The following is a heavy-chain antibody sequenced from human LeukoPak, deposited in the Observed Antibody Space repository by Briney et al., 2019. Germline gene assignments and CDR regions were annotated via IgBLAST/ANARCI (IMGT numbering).Heavy chain of an antibody. D-gene: IGHD1-26*01. CDR2: INWNAGST. CDR3: ARGGIRVGATYYYYTDV. CDR1: GFTFDDYG. J-gene: IGHJ6*03. V-gene: IGHV3-20*04. Sequence: GGSLRLSCAASGFTFDDYGMSWVRQAPGKGLEWVSAINWNAGSTGYADSVQGRFTISRDNAKNSLYLQMNSLRAEDTALYYCARGGIRVGATYYYYTDVWGKGTTVTVSS.